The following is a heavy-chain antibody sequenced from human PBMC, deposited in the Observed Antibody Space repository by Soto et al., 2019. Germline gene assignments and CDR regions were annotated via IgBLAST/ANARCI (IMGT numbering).Heavy chain of an antibody. Sequence: GGSLRLSCAASGFTFSSYGMHWVRQAPGKGLEWVAVIWYDGSNKYYADSVKGRFTISRDNSKNTLYLQMNSLRAEDTAVYYCARDHLTVQWLPNYGMDVWGQGTTVTVSS. CDR3: ARDHLTVQWLPNYGMDV. V-gene: IGHV3-33*01. J-gene: IGHJ6*02. CDR2: IWYDGSNK. D-gene: IGHD5-12*01. CDR1: GFTFSSYG.